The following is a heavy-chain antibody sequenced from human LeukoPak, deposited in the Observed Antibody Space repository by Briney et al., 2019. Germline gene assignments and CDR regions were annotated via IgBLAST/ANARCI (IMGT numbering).Heavy chain of an antibody. D-gene: IGHD3-22*01. Sequence: PGESLRLSCAASGFTFKSYGMNWLRPPPGKAREGVSSISGSGVNTYYAASVKGRFTISRDNSKNTLYLQMNSLRAEDTAVYYCARDLGSSGYYSFDYWGEGTLVTVSS. CDR2: ISGSGVNT. J-gene: IGHJ4*02. CDR1: GFTFKSYG. V-gene: IGHV3-23*01. CDR3: ARDLGSSGYYSFDY.